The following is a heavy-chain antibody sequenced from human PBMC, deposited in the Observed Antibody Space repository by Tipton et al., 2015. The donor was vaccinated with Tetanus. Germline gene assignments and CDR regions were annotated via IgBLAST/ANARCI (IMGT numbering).Heavy chain of an antibody. CDR2: ISVYNGNT. Sequence: QLVQSGGEVKKPGASVKVSCKASGYTFNTFGISWVRQAPGQGLEWIGWISVYNGNTNYGQNVQGRVTMTTDTPTSTAYMELRSLRSDDTAVYYCARVPTNPLAVDRPTDYWGQGTLVTVSS. CDR1: GYTFNTFG. D-gene: IGHD2-2*01. CDR3: ARVPTNPLAVDRPTDY. V-gene: IGHV1-18*01. J-gene: IGHJ4*02.